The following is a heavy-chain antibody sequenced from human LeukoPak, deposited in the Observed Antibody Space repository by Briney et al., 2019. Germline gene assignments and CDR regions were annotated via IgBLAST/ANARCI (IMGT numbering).Heavy chain of an antibody. V-gene: IGHV4-39*01. Sequence: SETLSLTCTVSGGSISSSSYYWGWIRQPPGKGLEWIGSIYYSGSTYYNPSLKSRVTISVDTSKNQFSLKLSSVTAADTAVYYCARGEDQEYFQHWGQGTLVTVSS. D-gene: IGHD3-10*01. CDR2: IYYSGST. CDR3: ARGEDQEYFQH. J-gene: IGHJ1*01. CDR1: GGSISSSSYY.